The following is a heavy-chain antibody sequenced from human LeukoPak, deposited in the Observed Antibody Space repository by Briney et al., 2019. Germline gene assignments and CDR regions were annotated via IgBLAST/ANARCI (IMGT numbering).Heavy chain of an antibody. J-gene: IGHJ4*02. D-gene: IGHD2-15*01. V-gene: IGHV1-46*01. CDR2: VNPSGGST. CDR3: ARVTYCSSGGCFFDY. Sequence: ASVKVSCKASGYTFTSYYMHWVRQAPGQGLEWMGIVNPSGGSTSYAQKFQGRVTMTRDTSTSTVYMELSSLTSEDTAMYYCARVTYCSSGGCFFDYWGQGTLVTVSS. CDR1: GYTFTSYY.